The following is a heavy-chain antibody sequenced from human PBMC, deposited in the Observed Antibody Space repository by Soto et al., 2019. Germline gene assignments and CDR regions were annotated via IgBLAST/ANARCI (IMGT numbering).Heavy chain of an antibody. CDR1: GFTFISYA. V-gene: IGHV3-23*01. CDR3: AKVPIPRNGMDV. CDR2: ISGSGGST. Sequence: GGSLRLSCAASGFTFISYAIIWFRQAPGKGLEWVSAISGSGGSTYYADSVKGRFTISRDNSKNTLYLQMNSLRAEDTAVYYCAKVPIPRNGMDVWGQGTTVTVSS. D-gene: IGHD2-2*02. J-gene: IGHJ6*02.